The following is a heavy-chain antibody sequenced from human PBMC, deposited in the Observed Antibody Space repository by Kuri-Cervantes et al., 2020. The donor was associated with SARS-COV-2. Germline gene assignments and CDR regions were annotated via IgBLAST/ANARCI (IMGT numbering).Heavy chain of an antibody. Sequence: ESLKISCTVSGGSISSGSYYWSWIRQPPGKGLEWIGYIYYSGSTNYNPSLKSRVTISVDTSKNQFSLKLSSVTAADTAVYYCARDSPEYSSSSSVPFDYWGQGTLVTVSS. CDR2: IYYSGST. CDR1: GGSISSGSYY. V-gene: IGHV4-61*01. CDR3: ARDSPEYSSSSSVPFDY. D-gene: IGHD6-6*01. J-gene: IGHJ4*02.